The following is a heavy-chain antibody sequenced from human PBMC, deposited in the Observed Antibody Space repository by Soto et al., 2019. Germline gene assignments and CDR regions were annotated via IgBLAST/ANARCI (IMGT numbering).Heavy chain of an antibody. CDR2: ISGYNGNT. D-gene: IGHD4-17*01. J-gene: IGHJ4*02. CDR3: ARADYGDSFFDY. CDR1: GYSLTSYG. Sequence: ASVKVSCKASGYSLTSYGISWVRQAPGQGLEWMGWISGYNGNTNYAQKLQGRVTMTTDTSTSTAYMELRSLRSDDTAVYYCARADYGDSFFDYWGQGTLVTVSS. V-gene: IGHV1-18*01.